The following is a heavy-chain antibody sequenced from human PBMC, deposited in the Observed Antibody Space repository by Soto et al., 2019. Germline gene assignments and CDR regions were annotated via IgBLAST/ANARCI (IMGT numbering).Heavy chain of an antibody. V-gene: IGHV1-69*13. D-gene: IGHD3-9*01. Sequence: ASVKVSCKASGGTFSSYAISWVRQAPGQGLEWMGGIIPIFGTANYAQKFQGRVTITADESTSTAYMELSSLRSEDTAVYYCASIRSFHWLLPVFDYSGQGTLVTVSS. J-gene: IGHJ4*02. CDR3: ASIRSFHWLLPVFDY. CDR2: IIPIFGTA. CDR1: GGTFSSYA.